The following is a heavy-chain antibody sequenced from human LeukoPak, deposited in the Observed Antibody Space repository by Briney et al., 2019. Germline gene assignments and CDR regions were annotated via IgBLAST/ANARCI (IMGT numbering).Heavy chain of an antibody. CDR1: EFTFSSYA. CDR3: AKDKAAVTANGPFDY. CDR2: ISGSGAST. V-gene: IGHV3-23*01. D-gene: IGHD4-23*01. Sequence: GGSLRLSCAASEFTFSSYAMTWVRQAPGKGLEWVSSISGSGASTYYADSVKGRFTISRDNSKNTLYLQFNSLRAEDTAVYYCAKDKAAVTANGPFDYWGQGTLLTVS. J-gene: IGHJ4*02.